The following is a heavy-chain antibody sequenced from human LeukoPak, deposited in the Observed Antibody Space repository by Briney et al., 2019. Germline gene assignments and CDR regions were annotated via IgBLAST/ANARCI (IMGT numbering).Heavy chain of an antibody. J-gene: IGHJ4*02. CDR2: IYSGVGP. Sequence: PGGSLRLSCTVSGFTVSSNSMSWVRQAPGKGLEWVSFIYSGVGPHYSDSVKGRFTISRDNSKNTLYLQMNSLRAEDTAVYYCAKDGVTEGATTMSDFDYWGQGTLVTVSS. D-gene: IGHD1-26*01. V-gene: IGHV3-53*01. CDR3: AKDGVTEGATTMSDFDY. CDR1: GFTVSSNS.